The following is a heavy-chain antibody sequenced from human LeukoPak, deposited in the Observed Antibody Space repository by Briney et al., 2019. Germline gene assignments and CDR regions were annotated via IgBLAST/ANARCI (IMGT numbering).Heavy chain of an antibody. V-gene: IGHV3-23*01. CDR2: ISSTGGYT. D-gene: IGHD3-22*01. J-gene: IGHJ4*02. CDR3: ARDRASGYYYSFDY. Sequence: GGSLILSCAASGFTFSTYAMSWVRQAPGKGLEWVSAISSTGGYTYYADSVKGRFTISRDNSKNTLYLQMNSLRAEDTAVYFCARDRASGYYYSFDYWGQGTLVTVSS. CDR1: GFTFSTYA.